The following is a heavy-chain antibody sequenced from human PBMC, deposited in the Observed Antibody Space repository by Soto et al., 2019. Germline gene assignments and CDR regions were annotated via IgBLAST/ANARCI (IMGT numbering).Heavy chain of an antibody. CDR3: ARATLGGGSRIPSQFDY. D-gene: IGHD2-15*01. J-gene: IGHJ4*02. V-gene: IGHV3-48*02. CDR2: ISSSSSTI. Sequence: GGSLRLSCAASGFTFSSYSMNWVRQAPGKGLEWVSYISSSSSTIYYADSVKVRFTISRDNAKNSLYLQMNSLRDEDTAVYYCARATLGGGSRIPSQFDYWGQGTLVTVSS. CDR1: GFTFSSYS.